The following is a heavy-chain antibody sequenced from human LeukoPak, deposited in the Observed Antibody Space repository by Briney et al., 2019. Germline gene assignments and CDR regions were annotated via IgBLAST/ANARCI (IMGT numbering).Heavy chain of an antibody. CDR2: IIPIFGTA. Sequence: GASVKVSCKASGGTFSSYAISWMRQAPGQGLEWMGGIIPIFGTANYAQKFQGRVTITADESTSTAYMELSSLRSEDTAVYYCAREWCSGGSCYYNYWGQGTLVTVSS. D-gene: IGHD2-15*01. CDR3: AREWCSGGSCYYNY. V-gene: IGHV1-69*13. J-gene: IGHJ4*02. CDR1: GGTFSSYA.